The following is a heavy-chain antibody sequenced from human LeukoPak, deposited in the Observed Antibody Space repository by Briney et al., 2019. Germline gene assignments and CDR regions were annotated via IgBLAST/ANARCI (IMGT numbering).Heavy chain of an antibody. CDR3: ARGTVTINYFDF. CDR2: IHYTGGP. J-gene: IGHJ4*02. Sequence: SETLSLTCTLSGVSINTYYWSWIRQAPGKGLEWIGYIHYTGGPNYNPSLKSRVTMALDTSKTLLTLKLTSVTAADTAVYYCARGTVTINYFDFWGQGTLVSVSS. D-gene: IGHD4-17*01. CDR1: GVSINTYY. V-gene: IGHV4-59*01.